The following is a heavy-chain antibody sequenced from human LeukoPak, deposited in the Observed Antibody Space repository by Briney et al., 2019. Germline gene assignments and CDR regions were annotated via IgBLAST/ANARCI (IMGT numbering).Heavy chain of an antibody. CDR1: GFTFSTYS. Sequence: GGSLRLSCAASGFTFSTYSMNWVRQAPGKGLEWVSSISSGSTYTYYADSVKGRFTISRDNAKNSLSLQMNSLRAEDTAVYYCARDSGRDWLLQACYYYYGMDVWGQGTTVTVSS. CDR2: ISSGSTYT. D-gene: IGHD3/OR15-3a*01. J-gene: IGHJ6*02. V-gene: IGHV3-21*01. CDR3: ARDSGRDWLLQACYYYYGMDV.